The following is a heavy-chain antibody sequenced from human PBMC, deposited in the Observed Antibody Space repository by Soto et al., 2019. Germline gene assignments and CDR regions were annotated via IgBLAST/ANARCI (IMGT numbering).Heavy chain of an antibody. CDR3: GSWERRIPKEYFKQ. D-gene: IGHD5-18*01. CDR1: GGTFSSYA. Sequence: SVKVSCKASGGTFSSYAISWVRQAPGQGLEWMGGIIPIFGTANYARKFQGRVTITADESTSTAYMELSSLRSEATAVYYCGSWERRIPKEYFKQRGQRILVTVS. CDR2: IIPIFGTA. J-gene: IGHJ1*01. V-gene: IGHV1-69*13.